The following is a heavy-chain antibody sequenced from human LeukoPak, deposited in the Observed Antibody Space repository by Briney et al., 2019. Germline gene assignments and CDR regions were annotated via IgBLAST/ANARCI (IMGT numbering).Heavy chain of an antibody. CDR1: GYTFTSYA. J-gene: IGHJ4*02. V-gene: IGHV1-3*01. Sequence: ASVKVSCKASGYTFTSYAMHWVRQAPGQRLEWMGWINAGNGNTKYSQKFQGRVTMTRNTSISTAYMELSSLRSEDTAVYYCARGSLDYGGKWFGDPGYWGQGTLVTVSS. D-gene: IGHD4-23*01. CDR2: INAGNGNT. CDR3: ARGSLDYGGKWFGDPGY.